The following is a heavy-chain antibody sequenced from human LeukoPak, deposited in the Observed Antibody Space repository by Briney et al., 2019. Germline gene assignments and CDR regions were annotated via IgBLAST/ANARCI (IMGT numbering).Heavy chain of an antibody. CDR3: ARGISMVRGVIPSYNWFDP. CDR1: GYTFTDYY. D-gene: IGHD3-10*01. V-gene: IGHV1-2*02. J-gene: IGHJ5*02. CDR2: INPNTGVT. Sequence: ASVKVSCKASGYTFTDYYMHWVRQAPGQGLEWMGWINPNTGVTNYAQRFQGRVTMTRDTSISTGYMDLSRLRSDDTAVYYCARGISMVRGVIPSYNWFDPWGQGTLVTVSS.